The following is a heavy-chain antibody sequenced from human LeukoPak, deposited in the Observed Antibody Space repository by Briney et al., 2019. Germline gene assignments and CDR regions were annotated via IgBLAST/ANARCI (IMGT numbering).Heavy chain of an antibody. D-gene: IGHD2-15*01. V-gene: IGHV4-59*01. CDR2: IYYSGST. CDR3: ARDRYSDGSAYRWFDP. Sequence: SEALSLTCTVSGGSISSNYWSWIRQPPGKGLEWIGYIYYSGSTNYNPSLKSRVTISVDTSKNQFSLKLSSVTAADTAVYYCARDRYSDGSAYRWFDPWGQGTLATVSS. CDR1: GGSISSNY. J-gene: IGHJ5*02.